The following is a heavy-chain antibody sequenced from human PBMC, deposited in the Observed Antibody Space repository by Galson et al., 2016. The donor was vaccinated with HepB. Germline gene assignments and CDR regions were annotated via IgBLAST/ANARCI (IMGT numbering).Heavy chain of an antibody. D-gene: IGHD6-19*01. V-gene: IGHV4-31*03. J-gene: IGHJ5*01. CDR1: GGSVSRGNYY. Sequence: TLSLTCTVSGGSVSRGNYYWSWIRQRPGKGLEWIGYTYSTVYSFGNTYYTPSLKSRLSISTDTSTNQFSLRLSSVTAADTAVYYCARYISGHDFMDSWGQGTLVTVSS. CDR2: TYSTVYSFGNT. CDR3: ARYISGHDFMDS.